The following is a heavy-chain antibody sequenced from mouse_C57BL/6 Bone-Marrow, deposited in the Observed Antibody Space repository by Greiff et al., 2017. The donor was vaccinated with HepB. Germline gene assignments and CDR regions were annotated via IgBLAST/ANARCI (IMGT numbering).Heavy chain of an antibody. D-gene: IGHD1-1*01. CDR3: ARRDYYGSSPSYWYFDV. CDR2: ILPSIGRT. Sequence: QVQLQQSGSELRSPGSSVKLSCKDFDSEVFPIAYMSWVRQKPGHGFEWIGGILPSIGRTIYGEKFEDKATLDADTLSNTAYLELNSLTSEDSAIYYCARRDYYGSSPSYWYFDVWGTGTTVTVSS. V-gene: IGHV15-2*01. J-gene: IGHJ1*03. CDR1: DSEVFPIAY.